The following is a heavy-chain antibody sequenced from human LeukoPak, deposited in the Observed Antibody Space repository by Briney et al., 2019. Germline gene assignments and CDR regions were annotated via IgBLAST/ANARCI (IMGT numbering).Heavy chain of an antibody. V-gene: IGHV4-30-4*01. J-gene: IGHJ4*02. Sequence: SEILSLTCTVSGGSISSGDYYWSWIRQPPGTGLEWIGYIYYSGSTYYNPSLKSRVTISVDTSKNQFSLKLSSVTAADTAVYYCARAPANSYCSSTSCWFGEPRPYFDYWGQGTLVTVSS. CDR3: ARAPANSYCSSTSCWFGEPRPYFDY. D-gene: IGHD2-2*01. CDR2: IYYSGST. CDR1: GGSISSGDYY.